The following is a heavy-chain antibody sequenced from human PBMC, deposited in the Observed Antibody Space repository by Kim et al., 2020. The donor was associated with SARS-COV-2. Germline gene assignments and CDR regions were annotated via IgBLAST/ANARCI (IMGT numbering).Heavy chain of an antibody. CDR3: ASHGGRGVPRPLDV. V-gene: IGHV4-39*01. J-gene: IGHJ6*02. Sequence: NPALKSRVTISVDTPKNQFSRRLGSVTAADTAVYYCASHGGRGVPRPLDVWGQGTTVTVSS. D-gene: IGHD3-10*01.